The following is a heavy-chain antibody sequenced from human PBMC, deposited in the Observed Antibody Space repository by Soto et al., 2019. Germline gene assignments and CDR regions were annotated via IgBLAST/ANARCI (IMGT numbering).Heavy chain of an antibody. CDR2: IFYTGTT. J-gene: IGHJ6*02. CDR3: ARDRRFAWLSGGYYYYGMDV. D-gene: IGHD3-9*01. CDR1: GGSISSGNYY. Sequence: QVQLQESGPGLVKPSQTLSLTCTVSGGSISSGNYYSTWIRQSPGKGLEGIGYIFYTGTTYYNPSFKRRVTMSLATSKNKISLRLSSVTAADTAVYYCARDRRFAWLSGGYYYYGMDVWGQGTTVTVSS. V-gene: IGHV4-30-4*01.